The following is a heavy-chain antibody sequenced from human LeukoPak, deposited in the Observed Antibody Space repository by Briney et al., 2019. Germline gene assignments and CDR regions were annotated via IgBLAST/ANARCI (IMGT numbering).Heavy chain of an antibody. J-gene: IGHJ3*02. Sequence: SETLSLTCTVSGDSINSYYWNWIRPPPGKGLEWIGYIYYSGGTDYNPSLKSRVTISVDTSKHQFSMKLKSVTAADTAVYFCARGRWLPNAFDIWGQGTMVTVFS. D-gene: IGHD5-24*01. V-gene: IGHV4-59*01. CDR2: IYYSGGT. CDR1: GDSINSYY. CDR3: ARGRWLPNAFDI.